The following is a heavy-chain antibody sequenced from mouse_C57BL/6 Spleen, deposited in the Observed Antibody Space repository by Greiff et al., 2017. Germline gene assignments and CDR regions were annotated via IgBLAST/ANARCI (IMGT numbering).Heavy chain of an antibody. D-gene: IGHD2-3*01. Sequence: EVQLQESGPGLVKPSQSLSLTCSVTGYSITSGYYWNWIRQFPGNKLEWMGYISYDGSNNYNPSLKNRISITRDTSKNQFFLKLNSVTTEDTATYNCARDGGYYPFDYWGQGTTLTVSS. J-gene: IGHJ2*01. CDR2: ISYDGSN. CDR3: ARDGGYYPFDY. CDR1: GYSITSGYY. V-gene: IGHV3-6*01.